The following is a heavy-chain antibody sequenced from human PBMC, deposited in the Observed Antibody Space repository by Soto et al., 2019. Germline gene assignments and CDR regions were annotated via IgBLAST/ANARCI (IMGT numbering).Heavy chain of an antibody. D-gene: IGHD3-9*01. Sequence: GGSLRLSCAASGFTVSSNYMSWVRQAPGKGLEWVSVIYSGGSTYYADSVKGRFTISRDNSKNTLYLQMNSLRAEDTAVYYCARGIYDILTGYSDYWGQGTLVTVSS. CDR3: ARGIYDILTGYSDY. J-gene: IGHJ4*02. CDR1: GFTVSSNY. V-gene: IGHV3-53*01. CDR2: IYSGGST.